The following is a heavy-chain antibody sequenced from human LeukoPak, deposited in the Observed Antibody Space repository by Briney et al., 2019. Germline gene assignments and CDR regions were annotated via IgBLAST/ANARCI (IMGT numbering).Heavy chain of an antibody. Sequence: GGSLRLSCAASGFTLSTYGMSWVRQTPGKGLGWVSATSGSGTTTYYEDSVKGRFTISRDNSQNTLYLQMNSLRSEDTAVYFCARVATVIPIRYWYFDLWGRGTLVTVSS. CDR2: TSGSGTTT. D-gene: IGHD4-17*01. CDR3: ARVATVIPIRYWYFDL. J-gene: IGHJ2*01. V-gene: IGHV3-23*01. CDR1: GFTLSTYG.